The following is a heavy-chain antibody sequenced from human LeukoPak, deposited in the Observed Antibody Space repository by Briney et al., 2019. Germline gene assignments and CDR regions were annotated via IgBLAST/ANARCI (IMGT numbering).Heavy chain of an antibody. CDR3: AKRKALDDTAMADAFDI. Sequence: PGGSLRLSCAASGFTFSSYAMSWVRQAPGKGLEWVSAISGSGGSTYYADSVKGRFTISRDNSKNTLYLQMNSLRAEDTAAYYCAKRKALDDTAMADAFDIWGQGTMVTVSS. J-gene: IGHJ3*02. V-gene: IGHV3-23*01. D-gene: IGHD5-18*01. CDR1: GFTFSSYA. CDR2: ISGSGGST.